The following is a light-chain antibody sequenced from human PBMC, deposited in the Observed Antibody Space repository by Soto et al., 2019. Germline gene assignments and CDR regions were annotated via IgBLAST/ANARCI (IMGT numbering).Light chain of an antibody. CDR3: PQYNSFPLT. V-gene: IGKV1-5*03. CDR1: QSISSW. CDR2: KAS. J-gene: IGKJ4*01. Sequence: SVATLSAYVEDRVTITCRASQSISSWLAWYQQKPGKAPKLLIYKASSLASGVPSRFSGSGSGTEFTLTISSLQPDDFATYYCPQYNSFPLTFGGGGKVDIK.